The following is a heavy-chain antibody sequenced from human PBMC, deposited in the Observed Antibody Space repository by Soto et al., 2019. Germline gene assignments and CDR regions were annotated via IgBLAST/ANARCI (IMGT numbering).Heavy chain of an antibody. J-gene: IGHJ6*02. D-gene: IGHD6-19*01. Sequence: QVQLQESGPGLVKPSGTLSLTCAVSGGSISSSNWWSWVRQPPGKGLEWIGEIYHSGSTNYNPSLKSRVTISVDTSKNQFSLKLSSVTAADTAVYYCARDAVRSSGWESYYYGMDVWGQGTTVTVSS. V-gene: IGHV4-4*02. CDR1: GGSISSSNW. CDR2: IYHSGST. CDR3: ARDAVRSSGWESYYYGMDV.